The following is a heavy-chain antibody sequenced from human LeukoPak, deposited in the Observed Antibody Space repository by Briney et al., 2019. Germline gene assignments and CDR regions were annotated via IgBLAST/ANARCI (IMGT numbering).Heavy chain of an antibody. D-gene: IGHD1-26*01. J-gene: IGHJ4*02. CDR3: AKSLGGGSGSYYDY. V-gene: IGHV1-69*06. Sequence: ASVKVSCKASGGTFSSYAISWVRQAPGQGLEWMGGIIPIFGTANYAQKFQGRVTITADKSTSTAYMELSSLRSEDTAVYYCAKSLGGGSGSYYDYWGQGTLVTVSS. CDR1: GGTFSSYA. CDR2: IIPIFGTA.